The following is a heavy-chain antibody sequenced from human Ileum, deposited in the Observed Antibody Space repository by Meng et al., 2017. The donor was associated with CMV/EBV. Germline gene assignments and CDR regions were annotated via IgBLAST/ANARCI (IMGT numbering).Heavy chain of an antibody. Sequence: QTPSLTGAISGDSVSGNNVAWNWIRLSPSRGLEWLGRTYYRSKWYTDYAVSVRSRLIINPDTSKNQFSLQLSSVTPEDSAVYYCARQYDNKLPHWGQGTLVTVSS. D-gene: IGHD3-22*01. J-gene: IGHJ1*01. CDR2: TYYRSKWYT. V-gene: IGHV6-1*01. CDR3: ARQYDNKLPH. CDR1: GDSVSGNNVA.